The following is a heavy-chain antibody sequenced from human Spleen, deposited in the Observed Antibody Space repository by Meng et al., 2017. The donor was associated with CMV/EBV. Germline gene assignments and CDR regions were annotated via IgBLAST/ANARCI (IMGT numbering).Heavy chain of an antibody. V-gene: IGHV1-69*01. D-gene: IGHD2-8*01. CDR3: ARGYCTNGVCYYYYYYGMDV. CDR2: IIPIFGTA. J-gene: IGHJ6*02. CDR1: TFS. Sequence: TFSLTWVRPPPGQVLEWMGGIIPIFGTANYAQKFQGRVTITADESTKTAYMELSSLRSEDTAVYYCARGYCTNGVCYYYYYYGMDVWGQGTTVTVSS.